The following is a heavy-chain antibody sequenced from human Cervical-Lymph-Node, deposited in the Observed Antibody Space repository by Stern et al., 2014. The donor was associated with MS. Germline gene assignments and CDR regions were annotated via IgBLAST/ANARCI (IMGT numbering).Heavy chain of an antibody. D-gene: IGHD3-3*01. CDR2: IYTDVST. J-gene: IGHJ3*01. CDR1: GFTVSNNY. Sequence: EVQLVESGGGLIQPGGSLRLSCAAPGFTVSNNYMSWVRQAPGKGLEWVSLIYTDVSTFSAGSVKGRFTISRDSPKNKLFLQMNSLRAEDTAVYYCARAIFGVNTAAMAPDAFDPWGQGTMVTVSS. CDR3: ARAIFGVNTAAMAPDAFDP. V-gene: IGHV3-53*01.